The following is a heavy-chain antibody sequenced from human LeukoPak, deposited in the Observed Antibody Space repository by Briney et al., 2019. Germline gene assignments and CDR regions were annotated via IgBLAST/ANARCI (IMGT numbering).Heavy chain of an antibody. D-gene: IGHD6-13*01. J-gene: IGHJ4*02. CDR1: NDSISNYY. V-gene: IGHV4-4*07. Sequence: PSETLSLTCTVSNDSISNYYWSWIRQPAGKGLEWIGRIYTSGSTNYNPSLKSRVTMSVDTSKNQFSLKLSSVTAADTAVYYCARVRVSSWTPFDYWGQGTLVTVSS. CDR3: ARVRVSSWTPFDY. CDR2: IYTSGST.